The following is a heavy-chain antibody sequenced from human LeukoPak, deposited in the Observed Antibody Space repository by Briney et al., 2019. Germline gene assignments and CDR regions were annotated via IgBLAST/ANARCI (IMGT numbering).Heavy chain of an antibody. V-gene: IGHV3-21*01. CDR2: ISSSTYI. CDR1: GFTFSNYG. Sequence: GGSLRLSCAASGFTFSNYGMNWVRQAPGKGLEWVSSISSSTYIYYADSVKGRFTISRDNAKYSLYLQMGSLRAEDTAVYYCATDSRGLDVWGQGTTVTVSS. CDR3: ATDSRGLDV. J-gene: IGHJ6*02.